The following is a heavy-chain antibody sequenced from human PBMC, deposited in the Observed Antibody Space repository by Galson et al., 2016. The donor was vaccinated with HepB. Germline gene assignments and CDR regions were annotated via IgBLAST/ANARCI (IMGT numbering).Heavy chain of an antibody. Sequence: SGFTFSNSAMSWVRQAPGKGLEWVSAISRSGGTTYSADSVKGRFTISRDNSKNTLYLQLNSLRAEDTAVYYCSSLEYYDSSGYSYPFYYYGMDVWGQGTTVTVSS. J-gene: IGHJ6*02. V-gene: IGHV3-23*01. CDR2: ISRSGGTT. D-gene: IGHD3-22*01. CDR1: GFTFSNSA. CDR3: SSLEYYDSSGYSYPFYYYGMDV.